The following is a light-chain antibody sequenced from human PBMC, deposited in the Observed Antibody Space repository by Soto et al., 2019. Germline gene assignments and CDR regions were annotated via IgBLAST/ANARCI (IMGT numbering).Light chain of an antibody. CDR3: QQRSNWPPLT. CDR2: DAS. Sequence: EIVLTQSPGTLSLSPGERATLSCRASQSVNTYLAWYQQKPGQAPRLLIYDASNRATGIPARFSGSGSGTDFTLTISSREPEDFAVYYWQQRSNWPPLTFGGGTKVEIK. V-gene: IGKV3-11*01. CDR1: QSVNTY. J-gene: IGKJ4*01.